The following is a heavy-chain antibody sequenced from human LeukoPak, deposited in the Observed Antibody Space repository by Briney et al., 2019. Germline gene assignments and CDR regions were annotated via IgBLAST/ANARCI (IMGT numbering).Heavy chain of an antibody. CDR1: GGSISSYY. Sequence: PSETLSLTCTVSGGSISSYYWSWIRQPAGKGLEWIGRIYTSGSTNYNPSLKSRVTISVDTSKNQFSLKLSSVTAADTAVYYCARGITIFGVVTPRGFDYWGQGTLVTVSS. D-gene: IGHD3-3*01. CDR3: ARGITIFGVVTPRGFDY. V-gene: IGHV4-4*07. J-gene: IGHJ4*02. CDR2: IYTSGST.